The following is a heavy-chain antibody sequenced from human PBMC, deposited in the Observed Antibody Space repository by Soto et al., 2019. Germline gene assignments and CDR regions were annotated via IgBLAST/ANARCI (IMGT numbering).Heavy chain of an antibody. Sequence: PSETLSLTCAVYGGSFSGYYWSWIRQPPGKGLEWIGEINHSGSTNYNPSLKSRVTISVDTSKNQFSLKLSSVTAADTAVYYCARVRYDFWGGYQTNWFDPWGQGTLVTVSS. CDR1: GGSFSGYY. D-gene: IGHD3-3*01. CDR2: INHSGST. V-gene: IGHV4-34*01. CDR3: ARVRYDFWGGYQTNWFDP. J-gene: IGHJ5*02.